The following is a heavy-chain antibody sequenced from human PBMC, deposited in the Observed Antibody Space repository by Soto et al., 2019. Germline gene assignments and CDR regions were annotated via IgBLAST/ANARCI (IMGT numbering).Heavy chain of an antibody. CDR1: GFTFSSYA. CDR3: ARGDMDV. J-gene: IGHJ6*02. CDR2: ISYDGSNK. V-gene: IGHV3-30-3*01. Sequence: QVQLVESGGGVVQPGRSLRLSCAASGFTFSSYAMHWVRQAPGKGLERVAVISYDGSNKYYADSVKGRFTISRDNSKNTLYLQMNSLRAEDTAVYYCARGDMDVWGQGTTVTVSS.